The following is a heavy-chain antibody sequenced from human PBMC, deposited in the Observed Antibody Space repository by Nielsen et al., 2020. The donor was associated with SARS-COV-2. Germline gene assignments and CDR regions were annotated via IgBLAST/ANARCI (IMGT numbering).Heavy chain of an antibody. V-gene: IGHV5-51*01. D-gene: IGHD6-6*01. CDR3: ARRKVEQLVAGFDP. CDR1: GYSFTSYW. CDR2: IYPGDSYT. J-gene: IGHJ5*02. Sequence: GESLKISCKGSGYSFTSYWIGWVRQMPGKGLEWMGIIYPGDSYTNYSPSFQGHVTISADKSISTAYLQWSSLKASDTAMYYCARRKVEQLVAGFDPWGQGTLVTVSS.